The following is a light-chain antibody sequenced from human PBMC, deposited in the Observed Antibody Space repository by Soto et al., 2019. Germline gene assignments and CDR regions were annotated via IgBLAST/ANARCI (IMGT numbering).Light chain of an antibody. CDR2: DVS. J-gene: IGLJ1*01. CDR1: SSDVGAYNY. V-gene: IGLV2-14*01. Sequence: SALTQPASVSGSPGQSIAISCTGTSSDVGAYNYVSWYQQHPGKAPKLMIYDVSNRPSGVSNRFPGSKSGNTASLTISGLQAEDEADYFCCSYTTSDVYVFGPWTKLTVL. CDR3: CSYTTSDVYV.